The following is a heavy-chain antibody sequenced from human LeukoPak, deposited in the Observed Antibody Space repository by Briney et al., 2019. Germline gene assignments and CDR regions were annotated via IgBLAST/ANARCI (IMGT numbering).Heavy chain of an antibody. J-gene: IGHJ6*04. CDR1: GFTFSDYY. V-gene: IGHV3-11*06. CDR3: ARDKDIVVVPAAYGMDV. CDR2: ISSSSSYT. Sequence: GGSLRLSCASSGFTFSDYYMSWIRQAPGKGLDWVSYISSSSSYTNYADSVKGRFTISRDNAKNSLYLQMNSLRAEDTAVYYCARDKDIVVVPAAYGMDVWGKGTTVTVSS. D-gene: IGHD2-2*01.